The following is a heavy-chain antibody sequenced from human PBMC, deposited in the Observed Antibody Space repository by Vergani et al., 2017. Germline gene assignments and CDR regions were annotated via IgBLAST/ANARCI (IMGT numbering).Heavy chain of an antibody. J-gene: IGHJ6*02. CDR1: GGSISSYY. D-gene: IGHD2-2*01. CDR2: IYYSGST. V-gene: IGHV4-59*01. Sequence: QVQLQESGPGLVKPSETLSLTCTVSGGSISSYYWSWIRQPPGKGLEWIGYIYYSGSTNYNPSLKSRVTISVDTSKNQFSLKLSSVTAADTAVYYCARDSVVVPAANDYYYYGMDVWGQGTTVTGSS. CDR3: ARDSVVVPAANDYYYYGMDV.